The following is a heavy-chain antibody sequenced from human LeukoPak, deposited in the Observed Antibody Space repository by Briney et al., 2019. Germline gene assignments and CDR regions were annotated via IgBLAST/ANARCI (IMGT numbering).Heavy chain of an antibody. J-gene: IGHJ4*02. D-gene: IGHD3-22*01. CDR2: IYYSGST. Sequence: PSETLSLTCTVSGGSISNYYWNWIRQPPGKGLEWIGYIYYSGSTSYNPSLKSRVTISIDTSKNQFSLKLSSVTAADTAVYYCARGDYYDNSGYSSFDYWGQGTLVTVSS. V-gene: IGHV4-59*01. CDR3: ARGDYYDNSGYSSFDY. CDR1: GGSISNYY.